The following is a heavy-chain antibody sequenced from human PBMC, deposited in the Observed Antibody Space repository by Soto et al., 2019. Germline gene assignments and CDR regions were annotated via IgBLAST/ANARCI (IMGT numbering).Heavy chain of an antibody. J-gene: IGHJ4*02. V-gene: IGHV3-30*04. Sequence: GGSLRLSCAASGFTFSHYAMHWVRQAPGKGLEWVALMSYDGSTIYYADSVKGRFTISRDNAKNSLYLQMNSLRAEDTAVYYCARDPREYYFDYWGQGTLVTVSS. CDR3: ARDPREYYFDY. CDR1: GFTFSHYA. CDR2: MSYDGSTI.